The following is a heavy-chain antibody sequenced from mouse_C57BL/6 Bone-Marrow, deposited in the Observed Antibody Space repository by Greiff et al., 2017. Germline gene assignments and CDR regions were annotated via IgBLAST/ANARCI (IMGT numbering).Heavy chain of an antibody. CDR3: TNRQLRPIYFDY. J-gene: IGHJ2*01. CDR2: IYPGNSDT. Sequence: EVQLQQSGTVLARPGASVKMSCKTSGYTFTSYWMHWVKQRPGQGLEWIGAIYPGNSDTSYNQKFKGKAKLTAVTSASTAYMELSSLTNEDSAVYYCTNRQLRPIYFDYWGHGTTLTVSS. D-gene: IGHD3-2*02. CDR1: GYTFTSYW. V-gene: IGHV1-5*01.